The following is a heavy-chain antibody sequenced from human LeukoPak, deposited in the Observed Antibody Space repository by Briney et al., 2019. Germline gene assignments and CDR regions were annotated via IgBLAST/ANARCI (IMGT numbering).Heavy chain of an antibody. Sequence: SETLSLTCAVSGGSISGSSYFWGWIRQPPGKGLEWIGSIYYSGNTYYNPSLKSRVTISVDTSKNQFSLKLSSVTAADTAVYYCARQRGKMRYFDFVALDYWGQGTLVTVSS. CDR3: ARQRGKMRYFDFVALDY. CDR1: GGSISGSSYF. D-gene: IGHD3-9*01. CDR2: IYYSGNT. V-gene: IGHV4-39*01. J-gene: IGHJ4*02.